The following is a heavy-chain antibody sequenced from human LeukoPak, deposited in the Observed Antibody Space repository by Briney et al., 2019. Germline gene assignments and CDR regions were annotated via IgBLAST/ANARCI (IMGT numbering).Heavy chain of an antibody. CDR2: IYYSGST. Sequence: SETLSLTCAVYGGSFRGYYWSWIRQPPGKGLEWIGYIYYSGSTNYNPSLRSRVTISVDTSKNQFSLELSSVTAADTAVYYCARRTGTTVWDDAFDIWGQGTMVTVSS. D-gene: IGHD1-7*01. J-gene: IGHJ3*02. CDR3: ARRTGTTVWDDAFDI. CDR1: GGSFRGYY. V-gene: IGHV4-59*08.